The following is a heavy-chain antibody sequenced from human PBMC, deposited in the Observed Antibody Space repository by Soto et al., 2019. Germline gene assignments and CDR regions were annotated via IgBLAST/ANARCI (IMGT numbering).Heavy chain of an antibody. V-gene: IGHV1-3*01. Sequence: ASVEVSCKGSGDTVPNYAIRWVSHATRQRLEWMGWINGGDGNAYYAEHFQGRVTCTRDTSAGTVYMQLTSLTSEATAVYYCARDDSGFSGSHYIDYFNYWGQGALVTVSS. CDR2: INGGDGNA. J-gene: IGHJ4*02. D-gene: IGHD1-26*01. CDR1: GDTVPNYA. CDR3: ARDDSGFSGSHYIDYFNY.